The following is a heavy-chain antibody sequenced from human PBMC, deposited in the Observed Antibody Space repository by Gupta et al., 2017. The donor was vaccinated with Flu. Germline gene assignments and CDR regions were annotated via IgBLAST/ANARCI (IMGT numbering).Heavy chain of an antibody. V-gene: IGHV4-34*01. Sequence: QVQLQQWGAGLLKPSETLSLTCAVYGGSFSGYYWSWIRQPPGKGLEWIGEINHSGSTNYNPSLKSRVTISVDTSKNQFSLKLSSVTAADTAVYYCARGRVAAKKKAQKLAYFDYWGQGTLVTVSS. D-gene: IGHD6-19*01. CDR3: ARGRVAAKKKAQKLAYFDY. CDR2: INHSGST. CDR1: GGSFSGYY. J-gene: IGHJ4*02.